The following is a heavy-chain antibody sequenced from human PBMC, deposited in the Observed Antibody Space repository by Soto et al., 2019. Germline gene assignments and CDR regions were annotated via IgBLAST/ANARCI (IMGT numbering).Heavy chain of an antibody. CDR2: ISGSGGST. J-gene: IGHJ5*02. CDR3: AKVMVKNWFDP. D-gene: IGHD5-18*01. Sequence: SWAASGFSFRSSAMSWVRQAPGKGLEWVSAISGSGGSTYYADSVKGRFTISRDNSKNTLYLQMNSLRADDTAVYYCAKVMVKNWFDPWGQGTLVTVSS. CDR1: GFSFRSSA. V-gene: IGHV3-23*01.